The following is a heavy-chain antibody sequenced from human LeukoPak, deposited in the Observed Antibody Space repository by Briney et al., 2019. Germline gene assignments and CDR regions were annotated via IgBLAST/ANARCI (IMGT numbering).Heavy chain of an antibody. CDR1: GGSFSGYY. Sequence: SETLSLTCAVYGGSFSGYYWSWIRQPPGKGLEWIGEINHSGSTNYNPFLKSRVTISVDTSKNQFSLKLSSVTAADTAVYYCARGRGIGMDVWGQGTTVTVSS. V-gene: IGHV4-34*01. D-gene: IGHD1-14*01. CDR3: ARGRGIGMDV. CDR2: INHSGST. J-gene: IGHJ6*02.